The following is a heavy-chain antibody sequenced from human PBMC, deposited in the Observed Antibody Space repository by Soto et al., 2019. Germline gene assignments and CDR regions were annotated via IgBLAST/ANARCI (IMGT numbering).Heavy chain of an antibody. V-gene: IGHV1-8*01. CDR2: MNPHTGNT. Sequence: ASVKVSCKASGYTFTNYEINWVRQATGQGLEWMGWMNPHTGNTGYAQKFQGRVTMARNTSISTIYMELSSLRSEDTAVYYCAREERIAAAGNYYYGMDVWGQGTTVTVSS. CDR1: GYTFTNYE. J-gene: IGHJ6*02. CDR3: AREERIAAAGNYYYGMDV. D-gene: IGHD6-13*01.